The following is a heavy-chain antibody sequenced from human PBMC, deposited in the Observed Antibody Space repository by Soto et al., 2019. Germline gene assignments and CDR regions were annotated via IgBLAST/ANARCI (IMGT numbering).Heavy chain of an antibody. CDR1: GFTFSSYW. J-gene: IGHJ6*02. CDR2: IKQDGSEK. V-gene: IGHV3-7*01. D-gene: IGHD6-19*01. CDR3: ARDPRYSSGWYGGDYYYYGMDV. Sequence: HPGGSLRLSCAASGFTFSSYWMSWVRQAPGKGLEWVANIKQDGSEKYYVDSVKGRFTISRDNAKNSLYLQMNSLRAEDTAVYYCARDPRYSSGWYGGDYYYYGMDVWGQGTTVTVSS.